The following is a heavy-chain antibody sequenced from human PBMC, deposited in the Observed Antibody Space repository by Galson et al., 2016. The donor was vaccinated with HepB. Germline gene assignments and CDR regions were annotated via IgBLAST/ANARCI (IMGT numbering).Heavy chain of an antibody. V-gene: IGHV3-11*06. J-gene: IGHJ3*02. CDR3: ARGHRSGRETIDGFDI. CDR2: MSSSSSYT. D-gene: IGHD6-19*01. Sequence: SLRLSCAASGFTFSDSYMSWIRQAPGKGLEWVSYMSSSSSYTKYADSVKGRFTISRDNAKKSLYLRINSLRAEDTAVYYCARGHRSGRETIDGFDIWGQGTMVTASS. CDR1: GFTFSDSY.